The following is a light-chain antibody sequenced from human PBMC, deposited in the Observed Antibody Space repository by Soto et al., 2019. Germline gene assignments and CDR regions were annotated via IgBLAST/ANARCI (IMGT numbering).Light chain of an antibody. V-gene: IGKV3-15*01. CDR1: QSVSSN. CDR3: QQYNNWPQT. CDR2: GAS. J-gene: IGKJ1*01. Sequence: EIVMTQSPATLSVSPGERATLSCRASQSVSSNLAWYQQKPGQAPRLLISGASTRATGIPARFSGSGSGTECTLTISRLQSEDFAVYYCQQYNNWPQTFVQGPKVEIK.